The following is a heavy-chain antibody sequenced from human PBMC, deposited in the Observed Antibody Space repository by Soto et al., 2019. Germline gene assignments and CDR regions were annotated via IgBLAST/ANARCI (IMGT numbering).Heavy chain of an antibody. CDR1: GFTFSSYS. Sequence: VQLVESGGGLVQPGGSLRLSCAASGFTFSSYSINWVRQAPGTGLEWVSYISTSSGTIYFADSVRGRFTISRDNAKNSVSLQMNSLRAEDTAVYYCVRRGSFDYWGQGTLVTVSA. CDR2: ISTSSGTI. J-gene: IGHJ4*02. CDR3: VRRGSFDY. V-gene: IGHV3-48*01.